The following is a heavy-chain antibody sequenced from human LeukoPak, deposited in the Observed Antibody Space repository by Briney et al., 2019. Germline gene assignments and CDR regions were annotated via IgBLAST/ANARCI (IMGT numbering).Heavy chain of an antibody. V-gene: IGHV6-1*01. D-gene: IGHD4/OR15-4a*01. Sequence: SQTPSLTCAISGDSVSSKSAAWNWIRQSPSRGLEWLGRTYYRSKWYNDYAVSVKGRITINPDTSKNQFSLQLNSVTPEDTAVYYCASSDNYGGDAFDIWGQGTMVIVSS. J-gene: IGHJ3*02. CDR3: ASSDNYGGDAFDI. CDR1: GDSVSSKSAA. CDR2: TYYRSKWYN.